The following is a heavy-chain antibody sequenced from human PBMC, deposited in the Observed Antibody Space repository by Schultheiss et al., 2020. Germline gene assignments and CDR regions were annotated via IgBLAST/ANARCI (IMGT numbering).Heavy chain of an antibody. CDR2: IYYSGST. J-gene: IGHJ4*02. Sequence: SETLSLTCTVSGGSISSSSYYWSWIRQPPGKGLEWIGYIYYSGSTYYNPSLKSRVTISVDKSKNQFSLKLSSVTAADTAVYYCARGWSFDYWGQGTLVTVSS. CDR1: GGSISSSSYY. CDR3: ARGWSFDY. V-gene: IGHV4-61*05. D-gene: IGHD3-3*01.